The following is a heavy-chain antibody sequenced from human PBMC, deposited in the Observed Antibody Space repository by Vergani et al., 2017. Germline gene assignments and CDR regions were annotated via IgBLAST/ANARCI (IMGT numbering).Heavy chain of an antibody. D-gene: IGHD3-10*01. J-gene: IGHJ5*02. CDR2: IYPLNSET. CDR1: GDNFNNYC. CDR3: AGRRHSGSYFWAPNWSDP. Sequence: EVQLIQSGTEVRKPGESLKISCKDSGDNFNNYCIGWVRQMPGKGLEWMAVIYPLNSETVYSPSFQGQVTISADKSINTAYLQWSSLKATDTAMYYCAGRRHSGSYFWAPNWSDPWGQGTLFTVSS. V-gene: IGHV5-51*03.